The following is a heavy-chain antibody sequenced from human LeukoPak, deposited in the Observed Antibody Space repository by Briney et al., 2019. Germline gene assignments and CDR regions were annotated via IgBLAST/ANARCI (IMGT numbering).Heavy chain of an antibody. D-gene: IGHD2/OR15-2a*01. CDR3: ARDGALYSMPTQGGWFDP. J-gene: IGHJ5*02. CDR1: GFTFSSYD. CDR2: ISTSSRTI. V-gene: IGHV3-48*04. Sequence: GGSLRLSCAGSGFTFSSYDMNWVRQAPGKGLEWLAYISTSSRTIYYADSVKGRFTISRDNAKNSLYLQMNSLRAEDTAVYYCARDGALYSMPTQGGWFDPWGQGTLVTVST.